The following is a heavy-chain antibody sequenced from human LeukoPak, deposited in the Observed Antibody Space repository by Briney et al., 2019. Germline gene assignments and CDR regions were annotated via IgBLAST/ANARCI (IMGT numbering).Heavy chain of an antibody. CDR3: ARGVYRPYYFDS. D-gene: IGHD2/OR15-2a*01. CDR1: GFTFSSYS. Sequence: GGSLRLSCAASGFTFSSYSMNWVRQAPGKGLEWVSSISSSSYIYYSASVKGRCTISIDNSKNQLYLQLNSLRAEDTAVSYCARGVYRPYYFDSWGQGTLVTVSS. J-gene: IGHJ4*02. V-gene: IGHV3-21*01. CDR2: ISSSSYI.